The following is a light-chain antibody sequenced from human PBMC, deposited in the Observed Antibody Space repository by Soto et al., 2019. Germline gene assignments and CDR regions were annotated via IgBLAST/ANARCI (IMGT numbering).Light chain of an antibody. CDR2: GTS. CDR1: QGISSY. V-gene: IGKV1-8*01. Sequence: AIRMTQSPSSRSASTGDRVTITCRASQGISSYLAWYQQKPGKAPNLLIYGTSTLQSGVPSRFSGSGSGTEFTLTISSLQPDDFATYYCQQYNSYSRTFGQGTKVDIK. CDR3: QQYNSYSRT. J-gene: IGKJ1*01.